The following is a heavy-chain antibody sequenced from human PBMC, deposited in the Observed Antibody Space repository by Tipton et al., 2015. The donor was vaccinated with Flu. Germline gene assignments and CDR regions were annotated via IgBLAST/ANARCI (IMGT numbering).Heavy chain of an antibody. CDR2: INHSGST. CDR1: GGSFSGYY. CDR3: ARGPPHYDFWSGKKSFDY. V-gene: IGHV4-34*01. Sequence: TLSLTCAVYGGSFSGYYWSWIRQPPGKGLEWIGEINHSGSTNYNPSLKSRVTISVDTSKNQFSLKLSSVTAADTAVYYCARGPPHYDFWSGKKSFDYWGQGTLVTVSS. D-gene: IGHD3-3*01. J-gene: IGHJ4*02.